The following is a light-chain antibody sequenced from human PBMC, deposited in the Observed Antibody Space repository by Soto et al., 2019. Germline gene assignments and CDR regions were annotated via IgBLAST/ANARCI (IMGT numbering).Light chain of an antibody. CDR3: QQFSSSPPGVT. CDR1: RSVSSNY. V-gene: IGKV3-20*01. Sequence: EIVLTQSPDTLSLSPGESATLSCRASRSVSSNYLAWYQQKPGQAPRLLVAGTSSRATGIPDRFSGSGSGTDFTLTISGLDPEDFDFYYCQQFSSSPPGVTFGGGT. J-gene: IGKJ4*01. CDR2: GTS.